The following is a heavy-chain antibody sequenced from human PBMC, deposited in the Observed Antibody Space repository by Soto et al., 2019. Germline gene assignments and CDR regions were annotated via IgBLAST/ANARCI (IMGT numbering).Heavy chain of an antibody. J-gene: IGHJ4*02. V-gene: IGHV1-2*02. CDR3: ATEPRPLYNFDD. D-gene: IGHD6-6*01. CDR2: IKPNSGDT. CDR1: VYTVNSYY. Sequence: SVKISCKASVYTVNSYYIHSVRQAPGQGLEWLGRIKPNSGDTTYTQKFEGRVTMTRDTSISTAYLALTGMRSDDTAIYYCATEPRPLYNFDDWGQGTLVTVSS.